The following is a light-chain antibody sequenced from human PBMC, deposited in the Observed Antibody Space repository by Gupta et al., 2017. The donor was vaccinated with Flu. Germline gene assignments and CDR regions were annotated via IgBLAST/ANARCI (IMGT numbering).Light chain of an antibody. CDR2: IAS. CDR1: QSISNY. V-gene: IGKV1-39*01. CDR3: QESYSPPPLWT. J-gene: IGKJ1*01. Sequence: DIQMTQSPSSLSASIGDRVTIACRASQSISNYLNWYQQKPGKAPKLLIYIASTLQSGVPSRFTGSGSGTDFTLTINGLQPEDFATYYCQESYSPPPLWTLGQGTKVEIK.